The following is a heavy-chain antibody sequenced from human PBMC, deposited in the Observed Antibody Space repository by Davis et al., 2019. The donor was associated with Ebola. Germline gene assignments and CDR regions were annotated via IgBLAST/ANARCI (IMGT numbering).Heavy chain of an antibody. CDR2: VTSSGGGT. J-gene: IGHJ3*02. CDR1: GFTFSNYA. D-gene: IGHD1-26*01. V-gene: IGHV3-23*01. Sequence: PGGSLRLSCAASGFTFSNYAMTWARQAPGKGLEWVSAVTSSGGGTYYADSVKGRFTISRDNSKNTLYLQVNGLRVEDTAIYYCAKDTSNIWFDIWGQGTVVTVSS. CDR3: AKDTSNIWFDI.